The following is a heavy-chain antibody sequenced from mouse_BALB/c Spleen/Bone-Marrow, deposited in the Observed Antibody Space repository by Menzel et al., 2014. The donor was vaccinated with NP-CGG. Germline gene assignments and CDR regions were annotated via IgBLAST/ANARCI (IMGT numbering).Heavy chain of an antibody. CDR1: GYTFTSYY. CDR3: ARKSQRAYDSMNY. D-gene: IGHD2-4*01. J-gene: IGHJ4*01. V-gene: IGHV1S56*01. CDR2: IYPGDFNT. Sequence: VQVVESGPELVKPGASVRISCKASGYTFTSYYVHWVRQRPGQGLEWIGWIYPGDFNTKYNEKFKGKATLTADKSSSTASMQVSSLTSEDSAVYFCARKSQRAYDSMNYRGQGTSVTVSS.